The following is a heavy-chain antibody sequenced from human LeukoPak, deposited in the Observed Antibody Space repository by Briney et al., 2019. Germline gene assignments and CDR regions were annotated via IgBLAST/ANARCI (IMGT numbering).Heavy chain of an antibody. CDR1: GFTFDDYA. CDR2: ISWNSGSI. CDR3: AKDRAMVNILPRPNYYYYGMDV. D-gene: IGHD5-18*01. V-gene: IGHV3-9*01. Sequence: GRSLRLSCAASGFTFDDYAMHWVRQAPGKGLEWVSGISWNSGSIGYADSVKGRFTISRDNAKNSLYLQMNSLRAEDTALYYCAKDRAMVNILPRPNYYYYGMDVWGQGTTVTVSS. J-gene: IGHJ6*02.